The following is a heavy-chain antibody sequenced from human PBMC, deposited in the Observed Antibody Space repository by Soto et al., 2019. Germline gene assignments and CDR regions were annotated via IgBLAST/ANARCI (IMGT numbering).Heavy chain of an antibody. CDR2: IWYDGSNK. CDR3: ARDRVRRRGGRDAFDI. D-gene: IGHD3-10*01. J-gene: IGHJ3*02. Sequence: QVQLVESGGGVVQPRRSLRLSCAASGFTFSSYGMHWVRQAPGKGLEWVAVIWYDGSNKYYADSVKGRFTISRDNSKNTLYLQMNSLRAEDTAVYYCARDRVRRRGGRDAFDIWGQGTMVTVSS. V-gene: IGHV3-33*01. CDR1: GFTFSSYG.